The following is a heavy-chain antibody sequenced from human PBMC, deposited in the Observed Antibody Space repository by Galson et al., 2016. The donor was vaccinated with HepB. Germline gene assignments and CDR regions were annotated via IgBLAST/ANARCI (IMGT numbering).Heavy chain of an antibody. Sequence: SLRLSCAASGFTFSSYSMNWVRQAPGKGLEWVSYISSSSTIYYADSVKGRFTISRDNAKNSLYLQMNSLRDEDTAVYYCARDGEYYYGSGSYAETWGQGTLVTVSS. V-gene: IGHV3-48*02. D-gene: IGHD3-10*01. CDR2: ISSSSTI. J-gene: IGHJ5*02. CDR1: GFTFSSYS. CDR3: ARDGEYYYGSGSYAET.